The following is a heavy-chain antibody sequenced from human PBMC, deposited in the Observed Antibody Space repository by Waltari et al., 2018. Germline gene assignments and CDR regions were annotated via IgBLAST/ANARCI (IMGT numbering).Heavy chain of an antibody. Sequence: QVQLVQSGAEVKKPGASVKVSCKASGYTFTSYYMHWVRQAPGQGLEWMGISNPSGGRTSYGQKFQGRVTMTRDTSTSTVYMELSSLRSEDTAVYYCARGKSSGWPFDPWGQGTLVTVSS. D-gene: IGHD6-19*01. CDR3: ARGKSSGWPFDP. CDR2: SNPSGGRT. J-gene: IGHJ5*02. CDR1: GYTFTSYY. V-gene: IGHV1-46*01.